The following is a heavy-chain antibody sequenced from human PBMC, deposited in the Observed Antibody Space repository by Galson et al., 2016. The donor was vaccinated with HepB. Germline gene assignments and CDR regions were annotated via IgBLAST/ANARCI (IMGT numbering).Heavy chain of an antibody. CDR2: ISYSGSGY. D-gene: IGHD3-10*01. CDR1: GFTFSAYS. Sequence: SLRLSCAASGFTFSAYSMNWVRQVLGKGPEWVSTISYSGSGYSYADSVRGRFTISRENSRNTVFLQMNSLRVDDTAIYYCARDLAQSGIVEYRGADWGQGTLVSVSS. V-gene: IGHV3-23*01. CDR3: ARDLAQSGIVEYRGAD. J-gene: IGHJ1*01.